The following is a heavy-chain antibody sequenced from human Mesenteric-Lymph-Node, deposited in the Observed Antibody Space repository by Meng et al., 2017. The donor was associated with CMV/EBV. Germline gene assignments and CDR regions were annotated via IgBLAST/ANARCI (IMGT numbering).Heavy chain of an antibody. CDR1: GFTFSSYS. CDR3: ARDNDGKDY. Sequence: GESLKISCAASGFTFSSYSLNWVRQAPGKGLEWVSYISTRSALYYVDSVEGRFTISRDNAKNSLYLQMNNLRVEDTAVYYCARDNDGKDYWGQGTLVTVSS. J-gene: IGHJ4*02. CDR2: ISTRSAL. D-gene: IGHD5-24*01. V-gene: IGHV3-48*01.